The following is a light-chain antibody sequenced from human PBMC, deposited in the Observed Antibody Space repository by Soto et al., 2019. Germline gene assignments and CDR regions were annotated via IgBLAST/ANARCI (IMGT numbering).Light chain of an antibody. CDR2: GAS. CDR3: QQYGTSPRGT. V-gene: IGKV3-20*01. Sequence: DIVLTQSPGTLSLSPGERATLSGRASQSVSSTFFAWYQQKPGQAPRLLMFGASNRATGIPDRFSGSGSGTDFTLTISRLEPEDFAMYYCQQYGTSPRGTFGQGTKVDIK. J-gene: IGKJ1*01. CDR1: QSVSSTF.